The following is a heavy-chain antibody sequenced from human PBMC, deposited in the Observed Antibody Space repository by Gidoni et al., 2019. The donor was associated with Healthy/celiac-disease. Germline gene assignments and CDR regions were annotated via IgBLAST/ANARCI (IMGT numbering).Heavy chain of an antibody. J-gene: IGHJ6*02. CDR1: GFTFSSDA. CDR2: ISGSGGST. CDR3: AKGPDGYYGMDV. Sequence: EVQLLESGGGLVQPGGSLRLSCAASGFTFSSDAMSWVRQAPGKGLEWVSAISGSGGSTYYADSVKGRFTISRDNSKNTLYLQMNSLRAEDTAVYYCAKGPDGYYGMDVWGQGTTVTVSS. V-gene: IGHV3-23*01.